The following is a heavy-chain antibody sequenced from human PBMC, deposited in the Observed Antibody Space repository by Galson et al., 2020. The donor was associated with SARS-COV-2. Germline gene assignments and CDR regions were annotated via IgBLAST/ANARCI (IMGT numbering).Heavy chain of an antibody. J-gene: IGHJ2*01. V-gene: IGHV3-30*04. CDR1: GFTFSSYA. Sequence: RGSLRLSCAASGFTFSSYAMHWVRQAPGKGLEWVAVISYDGSNKYYADSVKGRFTISRDNSKNTLYLQMNSLRAEDTAVYYCASGSRNTADWYFDLWGRGTLVTVSS. D-gene: IGHD2-21*02. CDR3: ASGSRNTADWYFDL. CDR2: ISYDGSNK.